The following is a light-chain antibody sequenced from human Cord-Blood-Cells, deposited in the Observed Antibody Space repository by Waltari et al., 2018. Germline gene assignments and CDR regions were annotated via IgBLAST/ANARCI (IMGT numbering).Light chain of an antibody. CDR1: TSGENY. J-gene: IGLJ2*01. CDR3: QAWDSSTVV. CDR2: QDS. Sequence: SYELTQPPSVSVSPGQTASIPCSGDTSGENYSCWYQQKSGQSPVLVIYQDSKRPPGIPERFSGSNSGNTATLTISGTQAMDEADYYCQAWDSSTVVFGGGTKLTVL. V-gene: IGLV3-1*01.